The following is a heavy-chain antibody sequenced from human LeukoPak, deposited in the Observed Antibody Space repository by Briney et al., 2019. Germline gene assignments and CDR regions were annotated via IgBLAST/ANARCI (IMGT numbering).Heavy chain of an antibody. CDR3: ARVPWRGQQQYWYLDL. V-gene: IGHV4-34*01. CDR1: GGSFSGYY. J-gene: IGHJ2*01. CDR2: INHGGST. Sequence: PSETLSLTCAIYGGSFSGYYWSWIRQPPGKGLEWIGEINHGGSTNYNPSLKSRVTISIDTSKNQFSLKLSSETAADTAVYYCARVPWRGQQQYWYLDLWGRGTLVTVSS. D-gene: IGHD6-13*01.